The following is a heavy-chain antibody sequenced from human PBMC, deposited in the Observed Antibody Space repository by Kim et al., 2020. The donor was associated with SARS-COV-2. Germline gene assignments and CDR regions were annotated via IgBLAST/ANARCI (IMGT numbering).Heavy chain of an antibody. CDR3: AKDLIVSGWRVGYYYYGMDV. D-gene: IGHD6-19*01. Sequence: GGSLRLSCAASGFTFSSYGMHWVRQAPRKGLEWVAVISYDGSNKYYADSVKGRFTISRDNSKNTLYLQMNSLRAEDTAVYYCAKDLIVSGWRVGYYYYGMDVWGQGTTVTDSS. CDR2: ISYDGSNK. J-gene: IGHJ6*02. CDR1: GFTFSSYG. V-gene: IGHV3-30*18.